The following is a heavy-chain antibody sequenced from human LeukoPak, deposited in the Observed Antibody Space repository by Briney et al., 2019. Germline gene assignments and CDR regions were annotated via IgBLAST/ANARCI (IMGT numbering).Heavy chain of an antibody. D-gene: IGHD4-17*01. V-gene: IGHV3-73*01. CDR1: GFTFSGSA. J-gene: IGHJ4*02. Sequence: PGGPLRLSCAASGFTFSGSAMHGVRRSSGKGLEWVGCIRTKANNYATAYAASVKGRFTISRDDSKNMVYPQMNSLKTDDTAVYYCSNPPHDYGSHFDYWGQGTLVTVSS. CDR3: SNPPHDYGSHFDY. CDR2: IRTKANNYAT.